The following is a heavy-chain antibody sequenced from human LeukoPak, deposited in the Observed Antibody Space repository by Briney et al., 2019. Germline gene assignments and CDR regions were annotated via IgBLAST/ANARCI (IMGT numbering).Heavy chain of an antibody. V-gene: IGHV4-31*03. J-gene: IGHJ4*02. CDR2: IYYSGST. D-gene: IGHD1-1*01. Sequence: SETLSLTCTIPVASISHDGSFWSSVRQHARKGLGWYGYIYYSGSTYYNPSLEGRVTISMATSKTQFSLSLSSVTAADTALYYCARGGLEPNLFDSWGQGPLVAVSS. CDR1: VASISHDGSF. CDR3: ARGGLEPNLFDS.